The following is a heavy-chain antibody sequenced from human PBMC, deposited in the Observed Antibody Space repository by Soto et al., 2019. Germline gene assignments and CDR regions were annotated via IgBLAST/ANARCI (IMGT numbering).Heavy chain of an antibody. V-gene: IGHV1-69*12. CDR2: IIPIFGKG. Sequence: QVQLLQSGAEVKKPGSSVRVSCEASGGTFRTYAISWVRQAPGQGLEWMGEIIPIFGKGNYAQKFQGRVTITADESTTTVYMDLRSLTSEDTAVYSCAKGAVAGTPTSYYYYGMDVWGQGTTVTVS. D-gene: IGHD6-19*01. J-gene: IGHJ6*02. CDR1: GGTFRTYA. CDR3: AKGAVAGTPTSYYYYGMDV.